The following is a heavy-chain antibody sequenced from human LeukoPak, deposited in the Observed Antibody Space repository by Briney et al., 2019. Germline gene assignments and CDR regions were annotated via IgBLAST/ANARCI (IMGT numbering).Heavy chain of an antibody. Sequence: GGSLRLSCAASGFTFSSYAMSWVRQAPGKGLEWVSAISGSGGSTYYADSVKGRFTISRDNSKNTPYLQMNSLRAEDTAVYYCAKQQLVPGPIGTLDYWGQGTLVTVSS. CDR3: AKQQLVPGPIGTLDY. CDR1: GFTFSSYA. D-gene: IGHD6-13*01. V-gene: IGHV3-23*01. J-gene: IGHJ4*02. CDR2: ISGSGGST.